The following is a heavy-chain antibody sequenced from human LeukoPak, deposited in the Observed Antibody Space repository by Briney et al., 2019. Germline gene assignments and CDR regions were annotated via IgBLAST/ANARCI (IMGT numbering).Heavy chain of an antibody. CDR3: AREIVGGAYYFDY. Sequence: SETLSLTCTVSGGFISSYYWSWIRQPAGKGLEWIGRIYTSGSTDYNPSLKSRVTMSVDTSKNQFYLKLSSVTAADTAVYYCAREIVGGAYYFDYWGQGTLVTVSS. J-gene: IGHJ4*02. CDR2: IYTSGST. CDR1: GGFISSYY. V-gene: IGHV4-4*07. D-gene: IGHD1-26*01.